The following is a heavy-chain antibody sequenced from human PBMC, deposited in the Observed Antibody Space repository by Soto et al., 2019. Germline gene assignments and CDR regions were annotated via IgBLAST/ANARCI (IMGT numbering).Heavy chain of an antibody. J-gene: IGHJ4*02. D-gene: IGHD4-17*01. CDR1: GGSISGSSYY. Sequence: TSETLSLTCTVSGGSISGSSYYWGWIRQPPGKGLEWIGSIYYSGSTYYNPSLKSRVTISVDTSKNQFSLKLSSVTAADTAVYYCARRLLTYGDYLFDYWGQGTLVTVSS. CDR3: ARRLLTYGDYLFDY. CDR2: IYYSGST. V-gene: IGHV4-39*01.